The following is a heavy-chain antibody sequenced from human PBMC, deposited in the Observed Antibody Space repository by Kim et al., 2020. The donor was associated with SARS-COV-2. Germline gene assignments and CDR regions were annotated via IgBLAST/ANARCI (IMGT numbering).Heavy chain of an antibody. CDR1: GGTFSSYA. V-gene: IGHV1-69*13. J-gene: IGHJ4*02. Sequence: SVKVSCKASGGTFSSYAISWVRQAPGQGLEWMGGIIPIFGTANYAQKFQGRVTITADESTSTAYMELSSLRSEDTAVYYCAREARYYYDSSGYNDYWGQGTLVTVSS. CDR3: AREARYYYDSSGYNDY. CDR2: IIPIFGTA. D-gene: IGHD3-22*01.